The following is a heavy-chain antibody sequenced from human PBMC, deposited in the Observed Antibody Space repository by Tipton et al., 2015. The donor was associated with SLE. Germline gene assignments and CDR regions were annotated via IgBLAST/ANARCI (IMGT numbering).Heavy chain of an antibody. CDR1: SGSLRDAW. CDR3: ARRIVGGAGDVFDI. CDR2: LSRSGGN. Sequence: LRLSCAASSGSLRDAWWSWIRQPPGTGLEWLGELSRSGGNNYNPSLKSRVSISADRSKNQFSLQLRSVTAADTAVYYCARRIVGGAGDVFDIWGQGTMVTVSS. V-gene: IGHV4-34*01. J-gene: IGHJ3*02. D-gene: IGHD3-22*01.